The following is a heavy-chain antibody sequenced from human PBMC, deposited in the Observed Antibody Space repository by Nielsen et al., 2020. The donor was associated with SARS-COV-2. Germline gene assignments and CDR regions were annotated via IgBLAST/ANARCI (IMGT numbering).Heavy chain of an antibody. D-gene: IGHD7-27*01. J-gene: IGHJ6*02. V-gene: IGHV3-23*01. CDR1: GFTFSIYA. CDR2: ISGSGGST. Sequence: GESMKISCAASGFTFSIYAMIWVRKAPGKGLEWVSGISGSGGSTYYADSVKGRFTISRDNSKNKLYLQMNILRAAYTAVYYCARDNWGRMDVWGQGTTVTVSS. CDR3: ARDNWGRMDV.